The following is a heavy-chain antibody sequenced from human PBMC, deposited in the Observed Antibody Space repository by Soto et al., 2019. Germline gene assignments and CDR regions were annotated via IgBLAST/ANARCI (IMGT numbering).Heavy chain of an antibody. CDR3: TRDLASYYYYGMDV. Sequence: GGSLRLSCTASGFTLGDYAMSWVRQAPGKGLEWVGFIRNKAYGGATEYAASVKGRFTISRDDSNSIAYLQVNNLKTEDTAVYYCTRDLASYYYYGMDVWGQGTTVTVSS. J-gene: IGHJ6*02. CDR2: IRNKAYGGAT. V-gene: IGHV3-49*04. CDR1: GFTLGDYA.